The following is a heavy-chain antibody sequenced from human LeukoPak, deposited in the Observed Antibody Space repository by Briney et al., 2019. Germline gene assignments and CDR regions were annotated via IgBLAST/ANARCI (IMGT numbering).Heavy chain of an antibody. CDR1: GYTFTSYG. J-gene: IGHJ3*02. D-gene: IGHD3/OR15-3a*01. CDR2: INIKTGNP. CDR3: ARSGLWTDHPAFDI. Sequence: GASVKVSCKASGYTFTSYGISWVRQAPGQGLEWMGWINIKTGNPTYAQGFTGRFVFSLDTSVTTAFLQISSLKDEDTALYYCARSGLWTDHPAFDIWGQGTMVTVSS. V-gene: IGHV7-4-1*02.